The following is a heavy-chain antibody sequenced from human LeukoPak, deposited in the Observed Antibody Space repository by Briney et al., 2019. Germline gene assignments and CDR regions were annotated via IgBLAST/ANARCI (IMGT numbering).Heavy chain of an antibody. CDR1: GGTFSSSA. D-gene: IGHD5-18*01. CDR3: ARDQGLTAPPPYGLDV. V-gene: IGHV1-69*04. CDR2: IIPALNIT. J-gene: IGHJ6*02. Sequence: SVKVSCKTSGGTFSSSAITWVRQAPGQGLEWMGRIIPALNITSYAQKFQGRVTITADTSTSTAYMELSSLRSEETAVCYCARDQGLTAPPPYGLDVWGQGTTVTVSS.